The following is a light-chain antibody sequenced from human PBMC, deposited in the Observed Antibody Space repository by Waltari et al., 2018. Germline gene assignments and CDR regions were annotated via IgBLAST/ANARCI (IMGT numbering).Light chain of an antibody. CDR1: QSVTNNY. CDR2: GAS. CDR3: QQYGTSLST. V-gene: IGKV3-20*01. J-gene: IGKJ1*01. Sequence: EIVLTQSPGTLSLSPGERATLSCRASQSVTNNYLAWYQQKRGQAPRALLYGASSRASGVPDRFSGSGSGTDFTLTISGLEPEDFAVYYCQQYGTSLSTFGQGTRVEIK.